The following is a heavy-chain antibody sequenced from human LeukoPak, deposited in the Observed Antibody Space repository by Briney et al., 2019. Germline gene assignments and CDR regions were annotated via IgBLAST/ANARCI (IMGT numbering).Heavy chain of an antibody. V-gene: IGHV4-59*01. J-gene: IGHJ5*02. CDR3: ARAYSSSWYWFDP. D-gene: IGHD6-13*01. Sequence: SETLSLTCTVPGGSISSYYWSWIRQPPGKGLEWIGYIYYTGSTNYNPSLKSRVTISVDTSKNQFSLKLRSVTAADTAVYYCARAYSSSWYWFDPWGQGTLVTVSS. CDR2: IYYTGST. CDR1: GGSISSYY.